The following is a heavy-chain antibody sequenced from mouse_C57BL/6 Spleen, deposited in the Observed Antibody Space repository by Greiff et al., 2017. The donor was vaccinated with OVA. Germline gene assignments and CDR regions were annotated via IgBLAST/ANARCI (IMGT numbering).Heavy chain of an antibody. Sequence: VQLKESGPELVKPGASVKISCKASGYSFTGYYMNWVKQSPEKSLEWIGEINPSTGGTTYNQKFKAKATLTVDKSSSTAYMQLKSLTSEDSAVYYCARYGSSWYYYAMDYWGQGTSVTVSS. CDR3: ARYGSSWYYYAMDY. V-gene: IGHV1-42*01. D-gene: IGHD1-1*01. CDR2: INPSTGGT. CDR1: GYSFTGYY. J-gene: IGHJ4*01.